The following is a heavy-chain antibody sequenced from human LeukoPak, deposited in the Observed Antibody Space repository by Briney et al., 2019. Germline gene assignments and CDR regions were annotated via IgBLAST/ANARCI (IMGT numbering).Heavy chain of an antibody. V-gene: IGHV3-74*01. CDR2: INSDGSST. Sequence: PGGSLRLSCAASGFTFSSYWMHWVRQAPGKGLVWVSRINSDGSSTTYADSVKGRFSISRDNAKNTLYLQMNSLRAEDTAMYYCARSAARTVSPRPATFDYWGQGTLVTVSS. CDR1: GFTFSSYW. J-gene: IGHJ4*02. CDR3: ARSAARTVSPRPATFDY. D-gene: IGHD2-15*01.